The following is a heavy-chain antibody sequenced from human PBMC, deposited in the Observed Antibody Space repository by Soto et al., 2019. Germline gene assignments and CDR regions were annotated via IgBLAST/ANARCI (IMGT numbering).Heavy chain of an antibody. V-gene: IGHV3-33*01. D-gene: IGHD6-19*01. CDR2: IWSDGSNK. CDR1: GFTFSSYG. J-gene: IGHJ4*02. Sequence: GGSLRLSCAASGFTFSSYGMHWVRQAPGKGLEWVAVIWSDGSNKYYADSVKGRFTISRDNSKNTLYLQMNSLRAEDTAVYYCARERGSGWTFDYWGQGTLVTVSS. CDR3: ARERGSGWTFDY.